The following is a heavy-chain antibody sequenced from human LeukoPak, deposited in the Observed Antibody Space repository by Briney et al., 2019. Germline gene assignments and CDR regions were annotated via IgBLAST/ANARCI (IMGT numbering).Heavy chain of an antibody. V-gene: IGHV3-7*03. Sequence: GGSLRLSCAASGFTFSSYWMSWVRQAPGKGLEWVANIKQDGSEKYYVDSVKGRFTISRDNAKNSLYLQMNSLRAEDTAVYYCARDRRWLVRGHNWFDPWGQGTLVTVSS. CDR2: IKQDGSEK. CDR1: GFTFSSYW. CDR3: ARDRRWLVRGHNWFDP. J-gene: IGHJ5*02. D-gene: IGHD6-19*01.